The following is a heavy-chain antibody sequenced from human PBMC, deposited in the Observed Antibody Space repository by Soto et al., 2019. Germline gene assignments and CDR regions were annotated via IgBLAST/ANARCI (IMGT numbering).Heavy chain of an antibody. D-gene: IGHD3-22*01. J-gene: IGHJ4*02. V-gene: IGHV3-11*01. Sequence: GGSLRLSCAASGFTFSDYYMSWIRQAPGKGLEWVSYISSSGSIIYYTDSVKGRFTISRDNAKNSLYLQMNSLRAEDTAVYYCARDLGYYDSDGYFDDWGQGTLVTSPQ. CDR2: ISSSGSII. CDR1: GFTFSDYY. CDR3: ARDLGYYDSDGYFDD.